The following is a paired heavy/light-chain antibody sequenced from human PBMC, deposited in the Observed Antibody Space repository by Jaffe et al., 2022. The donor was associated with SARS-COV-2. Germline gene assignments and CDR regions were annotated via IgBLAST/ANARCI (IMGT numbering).Heavy chain of an antibody. CDR3: ATQKFGQLGPFDN. D-gene: IGHD1-1*01. V-gene: IGHV4-59*11. CDR1: GGSNSNLY. J-gene: IGHJ4*02. Sequence: QVQLQESGPGLVKPSETLSLTCIVSGGSNSNLYWTWIRQPPGEGLEWIGYIHYSGATSYNPSLKSRLSISLDTSQKQFSLRLSSVTAADTAVYYCATQKFGQLGPFDNWGQGTLVTVSS. CDR2: IHYSGAT.
Light chain of an antibody. CDR3: QQYYSAPRT. V-gene: IGKV4-1*01. CDR2: WAS. J-gene: IGKJ1*01. Sequence: DIVMTQSPDSLAVSLGERATINCKSSQSVLFSSNNKNYLAWYQQKPGQPPKLLIYWASTRESGVPDRFTGSVSGTDFTLTISALQAEDVAVYYCQQYYSAPRTFGQGTKVEIK. CDR1: QSVLFSSNNKNY.